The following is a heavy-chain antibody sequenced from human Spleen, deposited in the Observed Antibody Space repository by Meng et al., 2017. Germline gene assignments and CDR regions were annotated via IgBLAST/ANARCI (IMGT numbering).Heavy chain of an antibody. J-gene: IGHJ5*02. D-gene: IGHD4-17*01. Sequence: QVQLQESGPGLVKPSGTLSLSCAVSGGSSSSNNWWTWVRQPPGKGLEWIGEISHSGSTNYNPSLKTRVTISVDKSNSQFSLKLSSVTAADTAVYYCAKTNYGDYNWFDPWGQGTLVTVSS. CDR2: ISHSGST. CDR1: GGSSSSNNW. V-gene: IGHV4-4*02. CDR3: AKTNYGDYNWFDP.